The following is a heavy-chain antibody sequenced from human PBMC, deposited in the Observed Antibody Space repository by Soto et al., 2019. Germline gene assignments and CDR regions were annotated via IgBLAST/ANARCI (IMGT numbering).Heavy chain of an antibody. V-gene: IGHV3-15*01. J-gene: IGHJ5*01. CDR1: GFTFIDAW. CDR2: VKSQIDGGTT. D-gene: IGHD6-6*01. CDR3: ATGSARFDF. Sequence: EVQLVESGGGSVNPGGSVRLSCAASGFTFIDAWMNWVRQVPGEGPEWVGHVKSQIDGGTTDSAAALDGRVTVSRDDSKNMVYLKMNRLRTDDTAVYYCATGSARFDFWGQGTLVTVSS.